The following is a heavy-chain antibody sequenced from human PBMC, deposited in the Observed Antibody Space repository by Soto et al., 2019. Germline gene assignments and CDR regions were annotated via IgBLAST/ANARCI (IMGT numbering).Heavy chain of an antibody. D-gene: IGHD5-18*01. CDR2: ISYDGRNK. CDR3: AKVGYSYGRATENYYYYYMDV. CDR1: GFTFSSYG. V-gene: IGHV3-30*18. Sequence: QVQLVESGGGVVQPGRSLRLSCAASGFTFSSYGMHWVRQAPGKGLEWVAVISYDGRNKYYADSVKGRFTISRDNSKNTLYLQMNSMRAEDTAVYYCAKVGYSYGRATENYYYYYMDVWGKGTTVTVSS. J-gene: IGHJ6*03.